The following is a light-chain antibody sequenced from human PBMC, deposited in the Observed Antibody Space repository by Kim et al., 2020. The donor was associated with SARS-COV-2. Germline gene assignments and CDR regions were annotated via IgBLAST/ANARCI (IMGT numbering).Light chain of an antibody. CDR1: RSGYMSN. J-gene: IGKJ5*01. CDR2: GAS. Sequence: DIVLTQSPGTLSLSPGERATLSGRASRSGYMSNLAWHHQKPGQAPRLLIYGASNSATGIPDRISGSGSATDFTLTISRLEPGDFAVYYGQQYGAAPITFGHGTRLEIK. V-gene: IGKV3-20*01. CDR3: QQYGAAPIT.